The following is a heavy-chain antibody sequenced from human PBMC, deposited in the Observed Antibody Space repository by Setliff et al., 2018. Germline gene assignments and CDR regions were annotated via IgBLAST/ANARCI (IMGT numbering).Heavy chain of an antibody. CDR2: TIPMFGST. Sequence: SVKVSCKASGGTFSSYGISLVRQAPGQGLEWMGGTIPMFGSTKYAQKFQERVTIIKDESTSTAYMEVSSLRTEDTAVYYCAREGVDTRSSTDYRYYMDVWGKGTTVTVSS. V-gene: IGHV1-69*05. CDR3: AREGVDTRSSTDYRYYMDV. J-gene: IGHJ6*03. CDR1: GGTFSSYG. D-gene: IGHD5-18*01.